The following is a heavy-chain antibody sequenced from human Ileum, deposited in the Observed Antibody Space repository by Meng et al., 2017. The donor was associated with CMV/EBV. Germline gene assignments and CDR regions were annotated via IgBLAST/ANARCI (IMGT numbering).Heavy chain of an antibody. D-gene: IGHD4-17*01. CDR1: GFTFSSYA. Sequence: GESLKISCAASGFTFSSYAMHWVRQAPGKGLECVGRIRNKAASYSTDYAASVKGRFTISRDDSKNSLFLQMNSLKIEDTAVYYCARDFRGAGDSWGQGTPVTVSS. CDR3: ARDFRGAGDS. J-gene: IGHJ4*02. V-gene: IGHV3-72*01. CDR2: IRNKAASYST.